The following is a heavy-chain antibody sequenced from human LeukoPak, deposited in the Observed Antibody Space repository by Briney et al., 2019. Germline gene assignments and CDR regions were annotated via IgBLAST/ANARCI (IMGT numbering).Heavy chain of an antibody. V-gene: IGHV3-30*03. D-gene: IGHD6-19*01. CDR3: AREVAVAGTLVDY. CDR2: IPYDGSNK. J-gene: IGHJ4*02. CDR1: GFTFRSYD. Sequence: PGGSLRLSCAASGFTFRSYDMHWVRQAPGKGLQWVAVIPYDGSNKYHTDSVKGRFTISRDNSKNTLYLQMNSLRAEDTAVYYCAREVAVAGTLVDYWGQGTLVTVSS.